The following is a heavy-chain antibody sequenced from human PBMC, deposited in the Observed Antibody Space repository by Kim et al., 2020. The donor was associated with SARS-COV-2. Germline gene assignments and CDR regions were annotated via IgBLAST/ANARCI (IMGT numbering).Heavy chain of an antibody. Sequence: DTRYSPSFQGQVTISADKSISTAYLQWSSLKASDTAMYYCARQVGGFGDSWGQGTTVTVSS. CDR2: DT. J-gene: IGHJ6*02. CDR3: ARQVGGFGDS. D-gene: IGHD3-10*01. V-gene: IGHV5-51*01.